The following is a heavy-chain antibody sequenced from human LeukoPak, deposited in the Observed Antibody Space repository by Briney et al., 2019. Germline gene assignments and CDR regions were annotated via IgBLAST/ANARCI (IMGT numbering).Heavy chain of an antibody. CDR2: IKQDGSEK. Sequence: GGSLRLSCAASGFTFSSYWMSWVRQAPGKGLEWVANIKQDGSEKYYVDSVKGRFTISRDNAKNSLYLQMNSLRAEDTAVYYCARDGYSNYFYYYYYMDVWGKGTTVTVSS. V-gene: IGHV3-7*01. D-gene: IGHD4-11*01. CDR1: GFTFSSYW. J-gene: IGHJ6*03. CDR3: ARDGYSNYFYYYYYMDV.